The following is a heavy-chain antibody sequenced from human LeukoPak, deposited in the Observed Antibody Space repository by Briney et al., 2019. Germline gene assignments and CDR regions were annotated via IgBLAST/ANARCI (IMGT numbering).Heavy chain of an antibody. V-gene: IGHV3-30*02. CDR2: IRYDGSNK. D-gene: IGHD3-3*01. J-gene: IGHJ6*03. CDR3: AKGNDFWSAHYYYYYYMDV. CDR1: GFTFSSYG. Sequence: GGSLRLSCAASGFTFSSYGMHWVRQAPGKGLEWVAFIRYDGSNKYYADSVKGRFTISRDNSKNTLYLQMNSLRAEDTAVYYCAKGNDFWSAHYYYYYYMDVWGKGTTVTVSS.